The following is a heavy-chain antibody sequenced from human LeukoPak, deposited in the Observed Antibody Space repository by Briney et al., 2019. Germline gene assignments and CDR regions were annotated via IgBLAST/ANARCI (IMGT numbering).Heavy chain of an antibody. CDR3: ARDKHDYVWGSYRSFDY. D-gene: IGHD3-16*02. Sequence: GGSLRLSCAASGFTFSSYWMHWVRQAPGKGLVWVSRINSDGSSTSYADSVKGRFTISRDNAKNSLYLQMNSLRAEDTAVYYCARDKHDYVWGSYRSFDYWGQGTLVTVSS. CDR1: GFTFSSYW. J-gene: IGHJ4*02. CDR2: INSDGSST. V-gene: IGHV3-74*01.